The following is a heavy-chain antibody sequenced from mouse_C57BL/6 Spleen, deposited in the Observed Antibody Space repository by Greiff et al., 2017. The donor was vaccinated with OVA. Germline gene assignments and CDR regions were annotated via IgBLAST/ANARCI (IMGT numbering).Heavy chain of an antibody. CDR3: ARRPHGGDYFDY. CDR1: GYTFTSYW. Sequence: QVQLKQPGAELVKPGASVKLSCKASGYTFTSYWMQWVKQRPGQGLEWIGEIDPSDSYTNYNQKFKGKATLTVDTSSSTAYMQLSSLTSEDSAVYYCARRPHGGDYFDYWGQGTTLTVSS. CDR2: IDPSDSYT. V-gene: IGHV1-50*01. J-gene: IGHJ2*01.